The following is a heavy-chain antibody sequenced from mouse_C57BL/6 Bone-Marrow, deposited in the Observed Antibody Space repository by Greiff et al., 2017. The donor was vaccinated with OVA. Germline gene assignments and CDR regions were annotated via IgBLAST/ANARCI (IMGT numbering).Heavy chain of an antibody. D-gene: IGHD2-1*01. J-gene: IGHJ2*01. V-gene: IGHV14-1*01. CDR3: TTKVYFYYFDY. CDR1: GFNIKDYY. CDR2: IDPEDGDP. Sequence: EVQLQQSGAELVRPGASVKLSCTASGFNIKDYYMHWVKQRPEQGLEWIGRIDPEDGDPAYAPKFQGKATMTADTSSNTAYLQLSSLTSEDTAVYYCTTKVYFYYFDYWGQGTTLTVSS.